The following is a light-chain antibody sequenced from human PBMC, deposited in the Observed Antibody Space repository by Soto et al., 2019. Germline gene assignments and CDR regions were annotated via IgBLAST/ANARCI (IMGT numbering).Light chain of an antibody. J-gene: IGKJ4*01. CDR1: QSVSSSY. CDR3: PQYGNLPLT. V-gene: IGKV3-20*01. Sequence: EIVLTQSPGTLSLSPGERATLSCRASQSVSSSYLAWYQQKPGQAPRLLIYDASNRATGIPARFSGSGSGTDFTLSISRLEPEDFAVYYCPQYGNLPLTFGGGTKADIK. CDR2: DAS.